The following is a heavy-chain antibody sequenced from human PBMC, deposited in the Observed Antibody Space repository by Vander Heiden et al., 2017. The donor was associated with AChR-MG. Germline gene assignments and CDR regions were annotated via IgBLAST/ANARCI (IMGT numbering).Heavy chain of an antibody. CDR3: ARGAQEQLLSPFDY. V-gene: IGHV3-21*02. Sequence: EVQLVESGGGLVKPGGSLRLSCAASGFSFSSYSMSWVRLAPGKGLEWVSSISSGSTYTHYADAVKGRFTISRDNAKNSLYLQVKRMRAEDAAKYYCARGAQEQLLSPFDYWGQGTLVTVSS. CDR1: GFSFSSYS. CDR2: ISSGSTYT. J-gene: IGHJ4*02. D-gene: IGHD2-2*01.